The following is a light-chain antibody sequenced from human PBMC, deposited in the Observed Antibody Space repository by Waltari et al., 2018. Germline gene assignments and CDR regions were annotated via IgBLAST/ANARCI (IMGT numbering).Light chain of an antibody. Sequence: DIQMTQSPSTLSASLGDTVTITCRASQSINFWLAWYQQKPGKAPELLIYKASNLESGVPSRFIGSGSGTEFTLTISSLQPDDFATYYCLQYSSYSLSTFGQGTKVEFK. CDR1: QSINFW. V-gene: IGKV1-5*03. J-gene: IGKJ1*01. CDR2: KAS. CDR3: LQYSSYSLST.